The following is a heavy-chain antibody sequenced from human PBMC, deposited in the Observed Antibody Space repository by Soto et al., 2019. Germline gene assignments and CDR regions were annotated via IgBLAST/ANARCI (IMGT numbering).Heavy chain of an antibody. Sequence: GASVKVSCKASGFTFTSSAVQWVRQARGQRLEWIGWIVVGCGNTNYAQKFQERVTITRDMSTSTAYMELSSLRSEDTAVYYCAADLGLEIGADSSGYYLFDYWGQGTLVTVSS. V-gene: IGHV1-58*01. J-gene: IGHJ4*02. D-gene: IGHD3-22*01. CDR2: IVVGCGNT. CDR3: AADLGLEIGADSSGYYLFDY. CDR1: GFTFTSSA.